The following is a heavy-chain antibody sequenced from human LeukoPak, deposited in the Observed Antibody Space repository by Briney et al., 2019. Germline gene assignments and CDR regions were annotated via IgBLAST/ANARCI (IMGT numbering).Heavy chain of an antibody. V-gene: IGHV4-34*01. J-gene: IGHJ4*02. Sequence: MASETLSLTCAVYGESFSGYYWSWIRQPPGKGLEWIGEINHRGSTNYNPSLKSRVTISVDTSKDQFSLKLNSVTAADTAIYYCARGDITTGGAPFDHWGQGSLVTVSS. CDR3: ARGDITTGGAPFDH. D-gene: IGHD2-21*01. CDR1: GESFSGYY. CDR2: INHRGST.